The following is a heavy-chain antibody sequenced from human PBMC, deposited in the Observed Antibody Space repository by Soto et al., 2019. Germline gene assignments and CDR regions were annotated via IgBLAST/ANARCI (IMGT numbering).Heavy chain of an antibody. CDR2: IGVGSGNR. J-gene: IGHJ4*02. Sequence: ASVKVSCKASGFTFTSSAVQWVRQARGQRLEWIGWIGVGSGNRHYAQKFQERVTITRDMSTNTAYMGLSSLRSEDTAVYYCAALGVNFDHWGQGTLVTVSS. CDR1: GFTFTSSA. V-gene: IGHV1-58*01. CDR3: AALGVNFDH. D-gene: IGHD2-8*01.